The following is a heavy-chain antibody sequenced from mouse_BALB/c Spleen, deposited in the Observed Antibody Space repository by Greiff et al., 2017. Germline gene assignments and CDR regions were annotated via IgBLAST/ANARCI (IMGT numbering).Heavy chain of an antibody. CDR3: ARSGYDYAWYFDV. Sequence: EVKVEESGGGLVQPGGSLKLSCAASGFTFSSYGMSWVRQTPDKRLELVATINSNGGSTYYPDSVKGRFTISRDNPKNTLFLQMTSLRSEDTAMYYCARSGYDYAWYFDVWGAGTTVTVSS. CDR2: INSNGGST. D-gene: IGHD2-4*01. J-gene: IGHJ1*01. V-gene: IGHV5-6-3*01. CDR1: GFTFSSYG.